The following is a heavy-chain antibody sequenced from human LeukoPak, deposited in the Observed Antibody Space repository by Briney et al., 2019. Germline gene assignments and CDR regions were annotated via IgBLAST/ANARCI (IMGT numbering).Heavy chain of an antibody. CDR1: GGSIRGYF. Sequence: SGALSLPRTGSGGSIRGYFWSWIRQPPREGPGGVWDIYYSGSTNYNPSLKSRVTISVDTSKNQFSLKLSSVTAADTAVYYCARVYYSSSYDYWYFDLWGRGTLVTVSS. CDR3: ARVYYSSSYDYWYFDL. D-gene: IGHD6-13*01. CDR2: IYYSGST. V-gene: IGHV4-59*01. J-gene: IGHJ2*01.